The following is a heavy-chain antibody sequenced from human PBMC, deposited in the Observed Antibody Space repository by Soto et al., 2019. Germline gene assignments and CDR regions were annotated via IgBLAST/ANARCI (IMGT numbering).Heavy chain of an antibody. V-gene: IGHV4-30-4*01. CDR2: IFDSGST. CDR3: ARGLAWDKVDS. CDR1: GDSISNNHYY. J-gene: IGHJ4*02. Sequence: PSETLSLTCTVSGDSISNNHYYWSWIRQPPGKGLEWIGHIFDSGSTFNNPSLNSRVAISIDTSKNQFSLKLRSVTAADTAVYYCARGLAWDKVDSWGQGTLVTVSS. D-gene: IGHD1-26*01.